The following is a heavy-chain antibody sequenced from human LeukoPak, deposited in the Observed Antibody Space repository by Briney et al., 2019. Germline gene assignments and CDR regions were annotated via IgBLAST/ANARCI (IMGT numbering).Heavy chain of an antibody. D-gene: IGHD3-22*01. V-gene: IGHV5-51*01. CDR1: GYSFTDYW. J-gene: IGHJ4*02. CDR3: ARRGSGYYYIFDD. Sequence: GESLKISCKGSGYSFTDYWIGWVRQMPGKGLEWMGIIYPGDSDTRYSPSFQGQVTISADKSISTAYLQWSSLKASDTAIYYCARRGSGYYYIFDDWGQGTLVTVSS. CDR2: IYPGDSDT.